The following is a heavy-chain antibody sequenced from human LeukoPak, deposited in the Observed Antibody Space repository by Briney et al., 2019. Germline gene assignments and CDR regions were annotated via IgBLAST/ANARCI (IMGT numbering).Heavy chain of an antibody. J-gene: IGHJ4*02. CDR2: INPSGGST. CDR1: GYTFTSYY. V-gene: IGHV1-46*01. Sequence: ASVKVSCKASGYTFTSYYMHWVRQAPGQGLEWMGIINPSGGSTSYAQKFQGRVTMTRDTSTSTAYMELRSLRSDDTAVYYCAREVTIFGVVIPLGFDYWGQGTLVTVSP. D-gene: IGHD3-3*01. CDR3: AREVTIFGVVIPLGFDY.